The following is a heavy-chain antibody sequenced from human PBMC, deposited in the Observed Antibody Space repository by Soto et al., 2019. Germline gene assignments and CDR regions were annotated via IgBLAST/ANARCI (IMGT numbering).Heavy chain of an antibody. Sequence: SETLSLTCTVSGYSISSDSYWAWIRQPPGKGPEWIASIYHGGTTFYNPSLKSRITISVDTSNNQFSLKLTSVTAADTAVYYYARVHVMVVAGSTFDYWGHGTLVTVSS. D-gene: IGHD6-19*01. CDR3: ARVHVMVVAGSTFDY. CDR2: IYHGGTT. V-gene: IGHV4-38-2*02. CDR1: GYSISSDSY. J-gene: IGHJ4*01.